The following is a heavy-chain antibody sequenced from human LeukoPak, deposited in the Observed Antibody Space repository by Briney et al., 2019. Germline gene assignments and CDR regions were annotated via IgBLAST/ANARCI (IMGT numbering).Heavy chain of an antibody. CDR3: AKDATRTSGWYFFDY. V-gene: IGHV3-33*06. CDR2: EWYDGSNK. CDR1: GFTFSNYG. D-gene: IGHD6-19*01. J-gene: IGHJ4*02. Sequence: GGSLRLSCAASGFTFSNYGMHWVRQAPGKGLEWVAVEWYDGSNKYYADSVKGRFTISRDNSKNTLHLQLCSLRAEDTAIYYCAKDATRTSGWYFFDYWGQGTLVTVSS.